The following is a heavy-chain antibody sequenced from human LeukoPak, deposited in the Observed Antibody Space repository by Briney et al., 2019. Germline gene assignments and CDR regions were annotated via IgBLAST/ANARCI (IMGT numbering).Heavy chain of an antibody. CDR2: IIPIFGTA. CDR3: ARDLSTRLRYFDERLDY. Sequence: SSVKVSCKASGGTFSSYAISWVRQAPGQGLEWMGRIIPIFGTANYAQKFQGRVTITTDESTSTAYMELSSLRSEDTAVYYCARDLSTRLRYFDERLDYWGQGTLVTVSS. CDR1: GGTFSSYA. J-gene: IGHJ4*02. V-gene: IGHV1-69*05. D-gene: IGHD3-9*01.